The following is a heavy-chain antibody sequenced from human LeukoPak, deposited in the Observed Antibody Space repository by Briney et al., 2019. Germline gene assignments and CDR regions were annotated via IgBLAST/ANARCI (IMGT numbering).Heavy chain of an antibody. Sequence: ASVKVSCKVSGHILAGLSMHWVRQAPGKGLEWMGGFDPEDGETIYAQKLQGRLTMTEDTSTDTAYMELSSLRSEDTAIYYCATSLFPYSANEDSWGQGTLVTVSS. V-gene: IGHV1-24*01. CDR2: FDPEDGET. J-gene: IGHJ4*02. D-gene: IGHD5-12*01. CDR3: ATSLFPYSANEDS. CDR1: GHILAGLS.